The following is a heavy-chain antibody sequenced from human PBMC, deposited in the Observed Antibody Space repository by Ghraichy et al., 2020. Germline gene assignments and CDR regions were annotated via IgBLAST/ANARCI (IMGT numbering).Heavy chain of an antibody. CDR1: GFNFSNYS. Sequence: GGSLRLSCAASGFNFSNYSMNWVRQAPGKGLEWVSYVSSSSRTIYYADSVKGRFTISRDNAKNSLYLQMNSLKLEDTAVYYCVWVFDYWGQGTQVTVSS. J-gene: IGHJ4*02. V-gene: IGHV3-48*01. D-gene: IGHD7-27*01. CDR3: VWVFDY. CDR2: VSSSSRTI.